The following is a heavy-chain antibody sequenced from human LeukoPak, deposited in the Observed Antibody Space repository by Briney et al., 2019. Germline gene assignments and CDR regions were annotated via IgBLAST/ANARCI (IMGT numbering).Heavy chain of an antibody. V-gene: IGHV4-61*08. J-gene: IGHJ4*02. CDR1: GGSISSGGYY. CDR3: ARDGGYYFDY. CDR2: IYYSGST. Sequence: SETLSLTCTVSGGSISSGGYYWSWIRQSPGKGLEWIGYIYYSGSTNYNPSPKSRVTMSVDTSKNQFSLKLNSVTAADTAVYYCARDGGYYFDYWGQGTLVTVSS. D-gene: IGHD3-16*01.